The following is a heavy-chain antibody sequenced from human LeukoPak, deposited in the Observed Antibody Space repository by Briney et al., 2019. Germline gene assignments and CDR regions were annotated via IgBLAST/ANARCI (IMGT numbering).Heavy chain of an antibody. V-gene: IGHV3-48*03. Sequence: GGSLRLSCAASGFTFSSYEVNWVRQAPGKGLEWVSYISSSGSTIYYADSVKGRFTISRDNAKNSLYLQMNSLRAEDTAVYYCARGPVTRLDYWGQGTLVTVSS. CDR2: ISSSGSTI. CDR1: GFTFSSYE. CDR3: ARGPVTRLDY. J-gene: IGHJ4*02. D-gene: IGHD1-1*01.